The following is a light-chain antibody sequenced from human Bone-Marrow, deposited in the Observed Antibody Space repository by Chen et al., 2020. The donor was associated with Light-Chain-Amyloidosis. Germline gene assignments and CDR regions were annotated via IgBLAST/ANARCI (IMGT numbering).Light chain of an antibody. CDR3: QKYNDAPRT. Sequence: DIQMTQDPSSLSAAVGDRVTITCRASQDISNYLAWYQQKPGKVPKLLIYVASTLQSGVPSRFSGSRSGTDFTLTISSFQPEDVATYYCQKYNDAPRTFGQGTKVDIK. J-gene: IGKJ1*01. V-gene: IGKV1-27*01. CDR2: VAS. CDR1: QDISNY.